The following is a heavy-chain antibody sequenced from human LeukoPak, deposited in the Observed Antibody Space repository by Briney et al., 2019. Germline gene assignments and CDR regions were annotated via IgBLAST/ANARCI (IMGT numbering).Heavy chain of an antibody. CDR3: ARDRALDCGGDCYPLDAFDI. CDR2: ISSSSSTI. J-gene: IGHJ3*02. V-gene: IGHV3-48*04. CDR1: GFPFSSYP. D-gene: IGHD2-21*02. Sequence: GGSLRLSCAGSGFPFSSYPISWVRQPPGKGLEWVSYISSSSSTIYYADSVKGRFTIPRDNAKNSLYLQMNSLRAEDTAVYYCARDRALDCGGDCYPLDAFDIWGQGTMVTVSS.